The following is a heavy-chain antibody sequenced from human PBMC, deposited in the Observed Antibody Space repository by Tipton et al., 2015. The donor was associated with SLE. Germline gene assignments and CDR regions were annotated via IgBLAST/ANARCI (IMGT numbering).Heavy chain of an antibody. Sequence: TLSLTCIVSGGSISSSNWWSWVRQPPGTGLEWIGEIYHSGSSDYNPSLRRRVTISIDKSKNQFSLKLSSVTAADTAVYYCAREGLGTSYYYYMDVWGKGTTVTVSS. V-gene: IGHV4-4*02. J-gene: IGHJ6*03. CDR1: GGSISSSNW. CDR2: IYHSGSS. D-gene: IGHD7-27*01. CDR3: AREGLGTSYYYYMDV.